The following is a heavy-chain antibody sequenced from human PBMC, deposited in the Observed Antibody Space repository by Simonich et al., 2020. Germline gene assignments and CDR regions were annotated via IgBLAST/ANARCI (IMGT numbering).Heavy chain of an antibody. CDR2: INSDGSST. Sequence: EVQLVESGGGLVQPGGSLRLSCAASGFTFSSYWMDWVRQAPGKVLVWVSRINSDGSSTSYADSVKGRFTSSRDNAKNTLYLQMNSLRAEDTAVYYCARAHLMTGDYWGQGTLVTVSS. CDR3: ARAHLMTGDY. CDR1: GFTFSSYW. D-gene: IGHD3-9*01. V-gene: IGHV3-74*02. J-gene: IGHJ4*02.